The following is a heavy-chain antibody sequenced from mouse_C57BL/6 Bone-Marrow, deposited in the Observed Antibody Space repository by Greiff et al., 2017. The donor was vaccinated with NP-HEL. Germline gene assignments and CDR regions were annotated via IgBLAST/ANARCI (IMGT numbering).Heavy chain of an antibody. CDR1: GYAFTNYL. V-gene: IGHV1-54*01. J-gene: IGHJ4*01. CDR3: AKTAQATGYYAMDY. D-gene: IGHD3-2*02. CDR2: INPGSGGT. Sequence: VQLQQSGAELVRPGTSVKVSCKASGYAFTNYLIEWVKQRPGQGLEWIGVINPGSGGTNYNEKFKGKATLTADKSSSTAYMQLSSLTSEDSAVYFCAKTAQATGYYAMDYWGQGTSVTVSS.